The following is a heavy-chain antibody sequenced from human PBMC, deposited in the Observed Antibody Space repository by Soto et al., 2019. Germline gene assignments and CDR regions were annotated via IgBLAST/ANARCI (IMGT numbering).Heavy chain of an antibody. D-gene: IGHD2-21*01. CDR3: ARGSMVIHNWFDP. V-gene: IGHV4-39*07. CDR1: GDSMTRGSYY. CDR2: IYHRGST. Sequence: SETLSLTCVVSGDSMTRGSYYWALIRQPPGRGLEWIGEIYHRGSTNYNPSLNSRVTISVDKSKNQFSLKLNSVTAADTAVYYCARGSMVIHNWFDPWGQGTLVTVSS. J-gene: IGHJ5*02.